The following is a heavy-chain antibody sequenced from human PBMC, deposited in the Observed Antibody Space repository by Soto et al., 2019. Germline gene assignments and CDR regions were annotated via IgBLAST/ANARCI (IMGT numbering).Heavy chain of an antibody. J-gene: IGHJ4*02. V-gene: IGHV3-74*01. CDR3: AADTGYSTAH. CDR2: IKSDGSVT. D-gene: IGHD6-13*01. Sequence: GSLRLSCAASGFTFSSRWMHWVRQAPGQGLVWVSHIKSDGSVTTYADSVRGRFTISRDNAKSTVYLQLNSLRAEDTAVYYCAADTGYSTAHSGQGTLVTVSS. CDR1: GFTFSSRW.